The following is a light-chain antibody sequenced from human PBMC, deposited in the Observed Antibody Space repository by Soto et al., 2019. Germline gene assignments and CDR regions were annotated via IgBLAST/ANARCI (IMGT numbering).Light chain of an antibody. V-gene: IGLV1-44*01. CDR2: NNN. J-gene: IGLJ1*01. Sequence: QSVLTQPPSVSGTPGQRVTISCSGGSSNIGSGTVNWYQQLPGTAPKLLIYNNNQRPSGVPDRFSGSKSGTSGSLAISGLQSEDEADYNCAPWDDSLTGLYVFGTGTKVTVL. CDR3: APWDDSLTGLYV. CDR1: SSNIGSGT.